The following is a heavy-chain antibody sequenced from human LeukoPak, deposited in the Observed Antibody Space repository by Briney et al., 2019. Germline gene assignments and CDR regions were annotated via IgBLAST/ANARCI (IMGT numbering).Heavy chain of an antibody. CDR1: GGSISSGSYY. D-gene: IGHD5-18*01. CDR3: ARDVGGYRYGYRPTELYWYFDL. CDR2: ISTSGRT. J-gene: IGHJ2*01. V-gene: IGHV4-61*02. Sequence: PSETLSLTCTVSGGSISSGSYYWTWIRQPAGKGLEWIGRISTSGRTNFNPSLKSRVTISIDTSKNQFSLKLSSVTAADTAVYYCARDVGGYRYGYRPTELYWYFDLWGRGTLVTVSS.